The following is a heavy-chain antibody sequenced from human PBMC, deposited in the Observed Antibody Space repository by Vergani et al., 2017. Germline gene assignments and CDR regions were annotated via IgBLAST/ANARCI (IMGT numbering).Heavy chain of an antibody. CDR3: ARTVVAATLSGRWYYYMDV. CDR1: GGSISSGDYY. J-gene: IGHJ6*03. Sequence: QVQLQESGPGLVKPSQTLSLTCTVSGGSISSGDYYWSWIRQPPGKGLEWIGYIYYSGSTYYNPSLKSRVTMSVDTSKNQFSLKLSSVTAVDTAVYYCARTVVAATLSGRWYYYMDVWGKGTTVTVSS. D-gene: IGHD2-15*01. V-gene: IGHV4-30-4*01. CDR2: IYYSGST.